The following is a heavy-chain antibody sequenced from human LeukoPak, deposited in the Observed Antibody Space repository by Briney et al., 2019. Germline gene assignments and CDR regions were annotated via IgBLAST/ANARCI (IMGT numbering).Heavy chain of an antibody. D-gene: IGHD6-19*01. CDR2: ISSSSSYT. CDR3: ARGEGSSGWYGVDY. J-gene: IGHJ4*02. Sequence: GGSLRLSCAASGFTFSDYYMSWIRQAPGKGPEWVSYISSSSSYTNYADSVKGRFTISRDNAKNSLYLQMNSLRAEDTAVYYYARGEGSSGWYGVDYWGQGTLVTVSS. CDR1: GFTFSDYY. V-gene: IGHV3-11*06.